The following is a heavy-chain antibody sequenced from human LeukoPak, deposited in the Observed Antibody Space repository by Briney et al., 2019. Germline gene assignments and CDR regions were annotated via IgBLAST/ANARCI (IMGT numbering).Heavy chain of an antibody. J-gene: IGHJ4*02. CDR3: ARADGDDIPFDY. D-gene: IGHD4-17*01. V-gene: IGHV3-66*02. CDR2: IYSGGST. Sequence: GGSLRLSCAASGFTVSSNYMSWVRQAPGKGLEWVSVIYSGGSTYYADSVKGRFTISRDNSKNTLYLQMNSLRAEDTAVYYCARADGDDIPFDYWGQGTLVTVSS. CDR1: GFTVSSNY.